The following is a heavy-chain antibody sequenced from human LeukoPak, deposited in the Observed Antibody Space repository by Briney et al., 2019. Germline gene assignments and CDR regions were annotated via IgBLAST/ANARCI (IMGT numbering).Heavy chain of an antibody. CDR2: IYPGDSET. Sequence: ESLKISCKGSGYSFTSYWIGWVRQMPGKGLEWMGIIYPGDSETRYSPSFQGQVTMSADKSIRTVYLQWSSLKASDTAMYYCARRPYDSSGYCFDYWGQGTLVTVSS. CDR1: GYSFTSYW. V-gene: IGHV5-51*01. D-gene: IGHD3-22*01. CDR3: ARRPYDSSGYCFDY. J-gene: IGHJ4*02.